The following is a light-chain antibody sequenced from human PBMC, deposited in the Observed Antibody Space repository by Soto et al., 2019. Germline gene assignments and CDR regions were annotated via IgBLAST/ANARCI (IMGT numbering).Light chain of an antibody. J-gene: IGKJ1*01. CDR3: QQYGSSQT. CDR1: QSVSSSY. Sequence: DIVLTQSPGTLSLSPGERATLSCRASQSVSSSYLAWYQQKPGQAPRLLIYGASSRATGIPDMFSGSGSGTDFTLTISRLEPEDFAVYYCQQYGSSQTFGQGTKVEIK. V-gene: IGKV3-20*01. CDR2: GAS.